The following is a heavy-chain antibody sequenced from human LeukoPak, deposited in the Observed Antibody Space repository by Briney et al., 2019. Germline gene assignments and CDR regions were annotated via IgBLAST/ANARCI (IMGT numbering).Heavy chain of an antibody. D-gene: IGHD3-3*01. V-gene: IGHV3-7*01. J-gene: IGHJ6*03. CDR2: INQDGSEK. CDR1: SFTFSSYW. CDR3: ARDRSDFSLLYHYFYMDV. Sequence: GGSLRLSCAASSFTFSSYWMSWVRQAPGKGLEWVANINQDGSEKRYVDSVKGRFTISRDNAETSLYLQMNSLRAEDTAVYYCARDRSDFSLLYHYFYMDVWGKGTTVTVSS.